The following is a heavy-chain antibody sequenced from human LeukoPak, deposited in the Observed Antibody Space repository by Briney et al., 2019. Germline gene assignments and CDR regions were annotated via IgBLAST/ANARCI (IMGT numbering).Heavy chain of an antibody. D-gene: IGHD5-18*01. CDR2: ISSTSSST. Sequence: GGSLRLSCAASGFTFSGYGMNWVRQAPGKGLEWVSSISSTSSSTYYADSVKGRFTISRANARNSLYLQMNSLRAEDTAVYYCARERGYSYGYSDYWGQGTLVTVSS. V-gene: IGHV3-21*01. CDR1: GFTFSGYG. J-gene: IGHJ4*02. CDR3: ARERGYSYGYSDY.